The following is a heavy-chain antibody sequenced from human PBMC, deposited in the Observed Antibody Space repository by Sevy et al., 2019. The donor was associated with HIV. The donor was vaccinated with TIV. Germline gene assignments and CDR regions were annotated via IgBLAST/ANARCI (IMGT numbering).Heavy chain of an antibody. Sequence: SETLSLTCTVSGGSISSYYWSWIRQPAGKGLEWIGRIYTSGSTNYNPSLKSRVTMSVDTSKNQFSLKLSSVTAADTAVYYCAREGYSSSWYDMFMLGGAFDIWGQGTMVTVSS. CDR2: IYTSGST. D-gene: IGHD6-13*01. V-gene: IGHV4-4*07. CDR1: GGSISSYY. J-gene: IGHJ3*02. CDR3: AREGYSSSWYDMFMLGGAFDI.